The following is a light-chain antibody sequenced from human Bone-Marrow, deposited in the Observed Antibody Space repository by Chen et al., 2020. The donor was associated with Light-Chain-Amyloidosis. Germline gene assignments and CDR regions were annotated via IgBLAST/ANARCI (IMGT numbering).Light chain of an antibody. CDR3: QVWDRSSDRPV. J-gene: IGLJ3*02. CDR2: DDS. Sequence: SYVLTQPSSVSVAPGQTATIDCGGNNIGSKSVHWYQQMPGQAHLLVVYDDSDRPSGIPERLSGSNSGNTATLTISRVEAGDEADYYCQVWDRSSDRPVFGGGTKLTVL. V-gene: IGLV3-21*02. CDR1: NIGSKS.